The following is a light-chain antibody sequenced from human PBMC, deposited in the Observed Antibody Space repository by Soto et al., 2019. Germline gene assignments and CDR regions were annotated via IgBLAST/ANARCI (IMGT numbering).Light chain of an antibody. Sequence: QSVLTQPPSASGSPGQSVTISCTGTSSDVGGYNYVSWYQQHPGKAPKLMIYEVSKRPSGVPDRFSGSKSGNTASLTVSGLQAEDEADYYCAAWDDSLYGVVFGGGTKVTVL. J-gene: IGLJ2*01. V-gene: IGLV2-8*01. CDR1: SSDVGGYNY. CDR3: AAWDDSLYGVV. CDR2: EVS.